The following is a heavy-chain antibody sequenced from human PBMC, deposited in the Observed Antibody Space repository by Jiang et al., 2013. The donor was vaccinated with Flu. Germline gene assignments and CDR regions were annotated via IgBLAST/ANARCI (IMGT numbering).Heavy chain of an antibody. Sequence: GLVKPSETLSLTCTVSGGSISSYYWSWIRQPPGKGLEWIGYIYYSGSTNYNPSLKSRVTISVDTSKNQFSLKLSSVTAADTAVYYCARMLGRSYWYFDLWGRGTLVTVSS. D-gene: IGHD2-15*01. V-gene: IGHV4-59*01. CDR2: IYYSGST. J-gene: IGHJ2*01. CDR3: ARMLGRSYWYFDL. CDR1: GGSISSYY.